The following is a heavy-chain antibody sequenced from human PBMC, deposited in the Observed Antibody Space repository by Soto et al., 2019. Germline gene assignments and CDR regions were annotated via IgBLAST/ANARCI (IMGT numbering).Heavy chain of an antibody. D-gene: IGHD3-3*01. CDR2: INHSGST. Sequence: SVPLCLTCAVDDGYISGYCWRWISQKQGKGLEWIGEINHSGSTNYNPSLKSRVTISVDTSKNQFSLKLSSVTAADTAVYYCARKRAYYDFLGRYYYYYGMDVWGQGTTVTVSS. J-gene: IGHJ6*02. V-gene: IGHV4-34*01. CDR3: ARKRAYYDFLGRYYYYYGMDV. CDR1: DGYISGYC.